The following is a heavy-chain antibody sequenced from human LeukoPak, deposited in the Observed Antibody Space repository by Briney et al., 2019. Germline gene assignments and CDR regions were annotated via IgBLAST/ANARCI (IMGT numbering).Heavy chain of an antibody. V-gene: IGHV5-51*01. CDR2: IYPGDSDT. D-gene: IGHD6-19*01. Sequence: GESLKISCKGSGYSFTSYWIGWVRQMPGKGLDWMGIIYPGDSDTRYSPSFQGQVTISADKSISTAYLQWSSLKASDTAMYYCARHRQWLGDAFDIWGQGTMVTVSS. CDR3: ARHRQWLGDAFDI. CDR1: GYSFTSYW. J-gene: IGHJ3*02.